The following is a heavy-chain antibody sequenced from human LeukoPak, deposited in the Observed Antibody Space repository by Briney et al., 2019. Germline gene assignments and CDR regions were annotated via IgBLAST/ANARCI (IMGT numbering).Heavy chain of an antibody. CDR2: IYTSGST. Sequence: SETLSLTCTVSGGSISSGSYYWSWIRQPAGKGLEWIGRIYTSGSTNYNPSLKSRVTISVDTSKNQFSLKLSSVTAADTAVYYCAREGDYYDSSGYFTPPDYWGQGTLVTVSS. CDR3: AREGDYYDSSGYFTPPDY. J-gene: IGHJ4*02. D-gene: IGHD3-22*01. V-gene: IGHV4-61*02. CDR1: GGSISSGSYY.